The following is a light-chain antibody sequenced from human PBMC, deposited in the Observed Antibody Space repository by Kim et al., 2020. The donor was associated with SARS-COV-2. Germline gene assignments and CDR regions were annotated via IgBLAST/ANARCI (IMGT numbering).Light chain of an antibody. V-gene: IGKV3-15*01. CDR3: QQYHVWPT. J-gene: IGKJ5*01. Sequence: EVVMRQSPDTLSVSPGESATLSCRASQRVMTNLAWYQQKPGQAPTLLIYAASARATGIPAKFSGSGSGTEFTLSISSLQSEDVAIYYCQQYHVWPTFGQGTRLEIK. CDR1: QRVMTN. CDR2: AAS.